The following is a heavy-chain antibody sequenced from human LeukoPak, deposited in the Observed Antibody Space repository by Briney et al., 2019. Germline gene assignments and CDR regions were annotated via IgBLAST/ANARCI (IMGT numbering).Heavy chain of an antibody. J-gene: IGHJ5*02. V-gene: IGHV1-69*13. CDR2: IIPIFGTA. D-gene: IGHD1-20*01. Sequence: GASVKVSCKASGGTFSSYAISWVRQAPGQGLEWMGGIIPIFGTANYAQKFQGRVTITADESTSTAYMELSSLRSEDTAVYYCASGHWAYNWMSNWFDPWGQGTLDTVSS. CDR3: ASGHWAYNWMSNWFDP. CDR1: GGTFSSYA.